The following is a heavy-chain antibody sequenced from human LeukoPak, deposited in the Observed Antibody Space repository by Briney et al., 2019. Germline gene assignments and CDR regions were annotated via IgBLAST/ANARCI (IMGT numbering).Heavy chain of an antibody. V-gene: IGHV3-15*01. J-gene: IGHJ4*02. D-gene: IGHD1-26*01. CDR3: TTEVGPIDY. CDR2: IRSKTDGGTT. CDR1: GFTFSNAW. Sequence: GGTLRLSCAASGFTFSNAWMSWVRQTPGKGLEWVGRIRSKTDGGTTDYAAPVKGRFTISRDDSKNTLYLQMNSLKTEDTALYYCTTEVGPIDYWGRGTLVTVSS.